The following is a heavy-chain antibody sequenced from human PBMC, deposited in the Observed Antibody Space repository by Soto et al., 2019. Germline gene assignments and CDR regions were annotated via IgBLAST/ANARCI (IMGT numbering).Heavy chain of an antibody. V-gene: IGHV3-64D*08. Sequence: GGSLRLSCSASGFTFSGYALHWVRQXXRQGLEYGSNSNSNEGTTYYAXXVXXXXXXXXXXXXNTLYLQMGILRTDDTVVYYCVKGSSWFPGYGMDVWSQGTTDTVSS. CDR2: SNSNEGTT. CDR1: GFTFSGYA. CDR3: VKGSSWFPGYGMDV. J-gene: IGHJ6*02. D-gene: IGHD6-13*01.